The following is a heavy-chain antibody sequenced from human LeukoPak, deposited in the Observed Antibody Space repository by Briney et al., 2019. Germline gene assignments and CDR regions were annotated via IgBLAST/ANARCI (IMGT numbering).Heavy chain of an antibody. D-gene: IGHD3-10*01. CDR1: GYTFTGYY. V-gene: IGHV1-2*02. Sequence: GASVKVSCKASGYTFTGYYMHWVRQAPGQGLEWMGWINPNSGGTNYAQKFQGRVTMTRDTSISTAYMELSRLRSDDTAVYYCARGAAALLWFGELQVGAQPWVYWGQGTLVTVSS. J-gene: IGHJ4*02. CDR3: ARGAAALLWFGELQVGAQPWVY. CDR2: INPNSGGT.